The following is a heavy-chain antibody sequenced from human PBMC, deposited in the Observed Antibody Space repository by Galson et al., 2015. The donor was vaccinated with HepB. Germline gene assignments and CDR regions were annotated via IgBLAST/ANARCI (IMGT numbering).Heavy chain of an antibody. D-gene: IGHD3-3*01. CDR3: TTAVFGVVITDY. Sequence: FLRLSCAASGFTFSNAWMNWVRQAPGKGLEWVGRIKSKTDGGTTDYAAPVKGRFTISRDDSKNTLYLQMNSLKTEDTAVYYCTTAVFGVVITDYWGQGTLVTVSS. CDR2: IKSKTDGGTT. V-gene: IGHV3-15*07. CDR1: GFTFSNAW. J-gene: IGHJ4*02.